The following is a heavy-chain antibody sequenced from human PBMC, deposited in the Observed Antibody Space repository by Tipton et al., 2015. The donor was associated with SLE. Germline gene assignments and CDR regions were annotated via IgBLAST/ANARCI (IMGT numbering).Heavy chain of an antibody. Sequence: TLSLTCTVSGGSISSYYWSWIRQPPGKGLEWIGYIYSSGSTNYNPSLKSRVTISVDTSKNQFSLKLSSVTAADTAVYYCARRGWGLYGYGYWGQGTLVTVSS. J-gene: IGHJ1*01. CDR1: GGSISSYY. CDR3: ARRGWGLYGYGY. D-gene: IGHD5-18*01. V-gene: IGHV4-4*08. CDR2: IYSSGST.